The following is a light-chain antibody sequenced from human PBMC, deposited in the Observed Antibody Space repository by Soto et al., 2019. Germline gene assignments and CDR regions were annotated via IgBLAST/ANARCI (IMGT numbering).Light chain of an antibody. V-gene: IGKV1-5*03. J-gene: IGKJ4*01. CDR2: KAS. CDR1: QSISSW. Sequence: DIQMTQSPSTLSASVGDRVTITCRASQSISSWLAWYQQKPGKALKLLIYKASSLESGVPSRFSGSGSGTEFTLTISSLQPDDFATYYCQQYNSYSPITFGGGTKVEIK. CDR3: QQYNSYSPIT.